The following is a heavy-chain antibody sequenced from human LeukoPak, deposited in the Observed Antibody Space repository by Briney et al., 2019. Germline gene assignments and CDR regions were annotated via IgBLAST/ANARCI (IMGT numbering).Heavy chain of an antibody. CDR1: GYTFTGYY. J-gene: IGHJ4*02. V-gene: IGHV1-2*02. Sequence: ASVKVSCKASGYTFTGYYMHWVRQAPGQGLEWVGWINPNSGGTNYAQKFQGRVTMTRDTSISTAYMELSRLRSDDTAVYYCARDVSDSYGPPKHYYFDYWGQGTLVTVSS. CDR3: ARDVSDSYGPPKHYYFDY. D-gene: IGHD5-18*01. CDR2: INPNSGGT.